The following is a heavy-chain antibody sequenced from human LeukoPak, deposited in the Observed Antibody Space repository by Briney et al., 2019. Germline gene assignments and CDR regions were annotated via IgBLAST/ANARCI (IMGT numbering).Heavy chain of an antibody. J-gene: IGHJ5*02. CDR3: ATALSAAGFDP. D-gene: IGHD6-13*01. Sequence: GGSLRLSCAASGFTFSSYSMNWVRQAPGKGLECLSYISGSGTDINYADSVRGRFTISRDNAKNLLYLQMNDLRVEDTAVYYCATALSAAGFDPWGQGTLVTVSS. CDR1: GFTFSSYS. CDR2: ISGSGTDI. V-gene: IGHV3-21*05.